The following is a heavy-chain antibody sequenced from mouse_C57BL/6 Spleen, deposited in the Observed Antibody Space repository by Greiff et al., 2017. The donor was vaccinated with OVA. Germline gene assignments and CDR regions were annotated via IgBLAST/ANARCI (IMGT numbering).Heavy chain of an antibody. Sequence: VQLKESGGGLVKPGGSLKLSCAASGFTFSDYGMHWVRQAPEKGLEWVAYISSGSSTIYYADTVKGRFTISRDNAKNTLFLQMTSLRSEDTAMYYCALYDLNPLGGYWGQGTTLTVSS. D-gene: IGHD2-3*01. J-gene: IGHJ2*01. CDR1: GFTFSDYG. CDR2: ISSGSSTI. V-gene: IGHV5-17*01. CDR3: ALYDLNPLGGY.